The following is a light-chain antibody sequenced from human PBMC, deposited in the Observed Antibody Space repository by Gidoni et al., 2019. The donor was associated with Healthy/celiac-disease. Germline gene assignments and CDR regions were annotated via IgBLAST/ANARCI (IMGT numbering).Light chain of an antibody. CDR1: QSVLYSSNNKNY. CDR3: QQYYSTPRT. J-gene: IGKJ1*01. Sequence: DIVMTQSPDSLAVSLGERATINCKSSQSVLYSSNNKNYLAWYTQKPGQPPKLLIYWASTRESGVPDRFSGGGSGTDFTLTISSLQAEDVAVYYCQQYYSTPRTFGQGTKVEIK. V-gene: IGKV4-1*01. CDR2: WAS.